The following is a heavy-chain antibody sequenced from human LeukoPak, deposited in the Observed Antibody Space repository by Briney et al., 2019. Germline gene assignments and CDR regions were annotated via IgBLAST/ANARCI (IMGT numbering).Heavy chain of an antibody. Sequence: SETASLTCTVSGGSISSYYWSWLRQPPGKGLEWIGYIYYSGSTNYNPSLKSRVTISVDTSKDQFFLKLTSVTAADTAVYYCARASSGGYYYYGMDVWGQGATVTVSS. V-gene: IGHV4-59*01. CDR3: ARASSGGYYYYGMDV. CDR1: GGSISSYY. J-gene: IGHJ6*02. D-gene: IGHD6-6*01. CDR2: IYYSGST.